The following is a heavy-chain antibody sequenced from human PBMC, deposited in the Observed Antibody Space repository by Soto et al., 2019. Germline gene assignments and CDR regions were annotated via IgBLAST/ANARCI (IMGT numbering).Heavy chain of an antibody. V-gene: IGHV6-1*01. J-gene: IGHJ6*03. CDR2: TYYRTKWYN. CDR3: ARAKPYYYYYYYMDV. Sequence: SETLSLTCAISGDSVSSYSAGWTWIRQSPSRGLEWLRRTYYRTKWYNDYAVSVKSRITINPDTPKNQFSLQLNSVTPEDTAVYYCARAKPYYYYYYYMDVWGKGTTVTVSS. CDR1: GDSVSSYSAG.